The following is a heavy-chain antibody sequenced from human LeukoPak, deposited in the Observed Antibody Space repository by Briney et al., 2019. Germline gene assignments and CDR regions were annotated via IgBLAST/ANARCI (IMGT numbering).Heavy chain of an antibody. V-gene: IGHV3-7*01. CDR1: GFTFSSYW. D-gene: IGHD3-22*01. Sequence: GGSLRLSCAASGFTFSSYWMSWFRQAPGKGLEGLANIKQDGSEKYYVDSVKGRFTISRDTAKNSLYLQMNSLRAEDTAVYYCARDSRLYYYDSSGYIDYWGQGTLVTVSS. J-gene: IGHJ4*02. CDR3: ARDSRLYYYDSSGYIDY. CDR2: IKQDGSEK.